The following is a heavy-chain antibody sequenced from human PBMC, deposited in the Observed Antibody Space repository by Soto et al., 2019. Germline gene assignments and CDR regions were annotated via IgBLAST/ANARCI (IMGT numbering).Heavy chain of an antibody. Sequence: ASVKVSCKASGYTFTSYVINWVRQATGQGLEWMGWMNPNSGNTDYAQKFQGRVTMTRNTSTSTAYMELSSLRSEDTAVYYCARSRGSSSWPRDNWFDPWGQGTLVTVSS. CDR1: GYTFTSYV. J-gene: IGHJ5*02. V-gene: IGHV1-8*01. D-gene: IGHD6-13*01. CDR2: MNPNSGNT. CDR3: ARSRGSSSWPRDNWFDP.